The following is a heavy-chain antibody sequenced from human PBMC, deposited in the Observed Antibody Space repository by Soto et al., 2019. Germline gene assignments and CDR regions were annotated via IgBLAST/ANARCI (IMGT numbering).Heavy chain of an antibody. J-gene: IGHJ6*02. V-gene: IGHV4-31*02. CDR2: IYYSGST. CDR1: GGSISGGGYY. Sequence: SETLSLTCTVSGGSISGGGYYWSWIRQHPGKGLEWIGYIYYSGSTYYNPSLKSRVTISVDTSKNQFSLKLSSVTAADTAVYYCARVVVPAAILRPAYYYYYGMDVWGQGTTVTVSS. D-gene: IGHD2-2*02. CDR3: ARVVVPAAILRPAYYYYYGMDV.